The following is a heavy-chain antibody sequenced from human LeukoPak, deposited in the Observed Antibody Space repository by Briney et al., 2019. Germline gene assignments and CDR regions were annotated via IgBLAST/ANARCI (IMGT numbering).Heavy chain of an antibody. J-gene: IGHJ5*02. CDR3: AKKYSTGLDP. CDR1: GFTFSSYS. V-gene: IGHV3-21*04. D-gene: IGHD1-26*01. Sequence: GGSLRLSCAASGFTFSSYSMNWVRQAPGKGLEWVSSISSSSSYIYYTDSVKGRFTISRDNSKNTLYLQMNSLRAEDTAIYYCAKKYSTGLDPWGQGTLVTVSS. CDR2: ISSSSSYI.